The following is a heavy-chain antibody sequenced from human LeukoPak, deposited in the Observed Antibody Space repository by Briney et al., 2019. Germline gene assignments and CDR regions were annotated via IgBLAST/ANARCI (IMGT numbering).Heavy chain of an antibody. CDR2: IYYSGST. V-gene: IGHV4-59*01. CDR3: ARDGGFGEPSFNP. D-gene: IGHD3-10*01. J-gene: IGHJ5*02. CDR1: GGSISGYY. Sequence: SETLSLTCTVSGGSISGYYWSWIRQPPGKGLEWIGYIYYSGSTNYNPSLKSRVTISVDTSKNQFSLKLSSVTAADTAVYYCARDGGFGEPSFNPWGQGTLVTVSS.